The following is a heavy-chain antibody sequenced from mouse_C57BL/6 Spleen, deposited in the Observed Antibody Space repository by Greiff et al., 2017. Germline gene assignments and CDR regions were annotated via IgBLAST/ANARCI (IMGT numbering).Heavy chain of an antibody. Sequence: VQLQQSGPELVQPGASVKLSCKASGYTFTDYYINWVKQRPGQGLEWIGWIYPGSGNTKYNEKFKGKATLTVDTYSSTAYMQLSSLNYEDSAVYFCARSGYYGSGSRGFAYWGQGTLVTVSA. CDR2: IYPGSGNT. CDR1: GYTFTDYY. J-gene: IGHJ3*01. V-gene: IGHV1-84*01. D-gene: IGHD1-1*01. CDR3: ARSGYYGSGSRGFAY.